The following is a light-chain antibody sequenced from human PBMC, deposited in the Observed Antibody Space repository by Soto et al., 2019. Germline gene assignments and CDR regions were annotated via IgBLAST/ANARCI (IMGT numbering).Light chain of an antibody. J-gene: IGLJ2*01. CDR1: TSNIGSHF. CDR3: AAWDDSLSVV. Sequence: QSALTQPPSASGTPGQSVTISCSGSTSNIGSHFVYWYQQLPGTAPQVLIYRNDQRPSGVPDRFSGSKSGTSASLAISGLRSEDEADYYCAAWDDSLSVVFGGGTKLTVL. CDR2: RND. V-gene: IGLV1-47*01.